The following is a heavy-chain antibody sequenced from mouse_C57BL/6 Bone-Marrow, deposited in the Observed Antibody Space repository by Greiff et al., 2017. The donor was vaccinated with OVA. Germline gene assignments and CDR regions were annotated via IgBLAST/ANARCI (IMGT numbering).Heavy chain of an antibody. V-gene: IGHV1-64*01. J-gene: IGHJ4*01. Sequence: VQLQQPGAELVKPGASVKLSCKASGYTFTSYWMHWVKQRPGQGLEWIGMIHPNSGSTNYNEKFKSKATLTVDKSSSTAYMQLSSLTSEDSAVYYCARSPNYYGCSSDAMGYWGQGTSVTVSS. CDR2: IHPNSGST. CDR3: ARSPNYYGCSSDAMGY. CDR1: GYTFTSYW. D-gene: IGHD1-1*01.